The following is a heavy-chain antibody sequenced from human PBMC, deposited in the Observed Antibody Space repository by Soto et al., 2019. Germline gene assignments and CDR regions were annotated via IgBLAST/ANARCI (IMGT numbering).Heavy chain of an antibody. CDR1: GFTFSSYA. J-gene: IGHJ6*02. Sequence: VGSLRLSCAASGFTFSSYAMSWVRQAPGKGLEWVSAISGSGGSTYYADSVKGRFTISRDNSKNTLYLQMNSLRAEDTAVYYCAKAGAVAVYYYGMDVWGQGTTVTVSS. CDR2: ISGSGGST. CDR3: AKAGAVAVYYYGMDV. V-gene: IGHV3-23*01. D-gene: IGHD6-19*01.